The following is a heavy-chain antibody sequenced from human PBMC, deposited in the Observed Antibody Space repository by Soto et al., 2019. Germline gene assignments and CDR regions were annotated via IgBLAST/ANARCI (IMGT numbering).Heavy chain of an antibody. V-gene: IGHV1-69*13. D-gene: IGHD6-6*01. CDR3: AGGGWGSSNYYYGMDV. Sequence: SVKVSCKASGGTFSSYAISWVRQAPGQGLEWMGGIIPIFGTANYAQKFQGRVTITADESTSTAYMELSSLRSEDTAVYYCAGGGWGSSNYYYGMDVWRQGTTVTVSS. CDR1: GGTFSSYA. CDR2: IIPIFGTA. J-gene: IGHJ6*02.